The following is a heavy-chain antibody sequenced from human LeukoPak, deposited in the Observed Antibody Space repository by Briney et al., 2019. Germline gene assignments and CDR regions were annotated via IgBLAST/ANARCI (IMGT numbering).Heavy chain of an antibody. D-gene: IGHD5-12*01. Sequence: GGTLRLSCAASGFTFSSYWMNWVRKAPGQGLEWVGFIRSNAYGGTTEYAASVKGSFTISRDDSKSIAYLQVNSLKTEDTAVYYCTRESGYDCSPSLPDYWGQGTLVTVSS. CDR1: GFTFSSYW. CDR2: IRSNAYGGTT. CDR3: TRESGYDCSPSLPDY. V-gene: IGHV3-49*04. J-gene: IGHJ4*02.